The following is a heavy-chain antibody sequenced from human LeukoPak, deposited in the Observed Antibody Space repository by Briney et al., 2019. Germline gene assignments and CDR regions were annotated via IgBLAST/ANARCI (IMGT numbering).Heavy chain of an antibody. CDR2: IKQDGSEK. J-gene: IGHJ4*02. Sequence: GGSLRLSCAASGFTFSNYWMNWVRQAPGKGLEWVANIKQDGSEKYYVDSVKGRFTIARDNAKNSLFLQMNGLRAEDTAVYYCAGGGGWKPDYWGQGALVTVSS. V-gene: IGHV3-7*04. CDR3: AGGGGWKPDY. D-gene: IGHD2-15*01. CDR1: GFTFSNYW.